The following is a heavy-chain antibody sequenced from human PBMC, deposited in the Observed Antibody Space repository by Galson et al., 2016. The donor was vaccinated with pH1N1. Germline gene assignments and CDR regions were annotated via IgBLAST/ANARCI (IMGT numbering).Heavy chain of an antibody. CDR3: ARFKDDAAADY. Sequence: ETLSLTCIVSGGSISSHYWSWIRQPPGKGLEWIAYIYYSGSTDYNPSLQSRVTISVDTSKNQFSLKLRYVTAADTAVYYCARFKDDAAADYWGQGTLVTVSS. CDR1: GGSISSHY. D-gene: IGHD6-13*01. V-gene: IGHV4-59*11. J-gene: IGHJ4*02. CDR2: IYYSGST.